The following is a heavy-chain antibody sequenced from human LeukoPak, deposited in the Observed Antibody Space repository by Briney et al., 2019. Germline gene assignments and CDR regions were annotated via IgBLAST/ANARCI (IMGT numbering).Heavy chain of an antibody. J-gene: IGHJ4*02. CDR2: INPNNGDT. Sequence: ASVEVSCKASGYTFTDHYIHWVRQAPGQGLEWIGRINPNNGDTRYAQRFQGRVTLTRDTSITTAYMEVSRLRSDDTAFYYCSTEDQRCTRTDCGDYWGQGTLVTVSS. CDR3: STEDQRCTRTDCGDY. CDR1: GYTFTDHY. D-gene: IGHD2-8*01. V-gene: IGHV1-2*02.